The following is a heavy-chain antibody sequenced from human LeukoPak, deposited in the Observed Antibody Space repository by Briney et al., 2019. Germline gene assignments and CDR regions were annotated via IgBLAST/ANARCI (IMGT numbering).Heavy chain of an antibody. J-gene: IGHJ4*02. Sequence: GGSLRPSCAVSGLRFNSYAMSWVRQPPGKGLEWVSTISISGGPIYYPVSVKGPFTISKDKSSNTLYMQMNRLRVEDTDVYYCARSPWGGAGPFDYWGQGNQVTVSS. CDR3: ARSPWGGAGPFDY. CDR1: GLRFNSYA. V-gene: IGHV3-23*01. CDR2: ISISGGPI. D-gene: IGHD1-26*01.